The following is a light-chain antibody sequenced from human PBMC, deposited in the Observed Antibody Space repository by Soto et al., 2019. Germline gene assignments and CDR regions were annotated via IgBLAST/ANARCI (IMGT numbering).Light chain of an antibody. J-gene: IGLJ1*01. Sequence: QSALTQPRSVSGSPGQSVTISCTGTSSDVGSYNYVSWYQQHPGKAPKLMIYDVSKRPSGVFDRFSCSKSGNTASLTISGLQAEDEADYYCCSYAGSYTFVFGTGTKVTVL. CDR3: CSYAGSYTFV. V-gene: IGLV2-11*01. CDR2: DVS. CDR1: SSDVGSYNY.